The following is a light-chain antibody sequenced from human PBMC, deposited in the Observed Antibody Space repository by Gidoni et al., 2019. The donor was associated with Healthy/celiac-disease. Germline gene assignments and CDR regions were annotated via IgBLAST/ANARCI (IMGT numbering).Light chain of an antibody. CDR3: QQRSNWPPVYT. V-gene: IGKV3-11*01. CDR1: QSVSSY. CDR2: DAS. J-gene: IGKJ2*01. Sequence: EIVLTQSPATLSLSPGERATLSCRASQSVSSYLAWYQQKPGQAPRLLIYDASNRATGIPARFSGSGSGTDFTLTISSLEPEDFAVYYCQQRSNWPPVYTFGRXTKLEIK.